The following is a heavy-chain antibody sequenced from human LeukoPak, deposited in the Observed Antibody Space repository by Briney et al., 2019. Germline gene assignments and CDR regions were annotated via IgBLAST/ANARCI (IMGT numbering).Heavy chain of an antibody. CDR1: GFTVSSYW. CDR3: ARDEGSSWQRFDP. Sequence: PGGSLRLSCAASGFTVSSYWMHWVRQAPGKGLVWVSRINNDGSSTSYADSVKGRFTISRDNSKNTLYLQMNSLRAEDTAVYYCARDEGSSWQRFDPWGQGTLVTVSS. CDR2: INNDGSST. V-gene: IGHV3-74*01. D-gene: IGHD6-13*01. J-gene: IGHJ5*02.